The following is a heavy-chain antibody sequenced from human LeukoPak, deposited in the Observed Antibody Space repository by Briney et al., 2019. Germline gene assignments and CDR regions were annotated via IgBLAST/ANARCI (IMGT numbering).Heavy chain of an antibody. V-gene: IGHV4-4*07. Sequence: SETLSLTCTVSGGSISSYYWSWIRQPAGKGLEWIGRIYTSGSTMYNPSLKSRVTMSVDTSKNQFSLKLSSVTAADTAVYYCARDQKVGATPYFGMDVWGQGTTVTVSS. CDR3: ARDQKVGATPYFGMDV. J-gene: IGHJ6*02. CDR1: GGSISSYY. CDR2: IYTSGST. D-gene: IGHD1-26*01.